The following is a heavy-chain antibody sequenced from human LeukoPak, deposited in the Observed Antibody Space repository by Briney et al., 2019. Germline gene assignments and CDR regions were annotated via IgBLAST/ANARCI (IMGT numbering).Heavy chain of an antibody. CDR3: AELGITMIGGV. D-gene: IGHD3-10*02. CDR1: GFTFSGHG. Sequence: PGRSLTLSCVASGFTFSGHGMHWVRQAPGKGLEWVSYISSSGSTIYYADSVKGRFTISRDNAKNSLYLQMNSLRAEDTAVYYCAELGITMIGGVWGKGTTVTISS. CDR2: ISSSGSTI. V-gene: IGHV3-48*03. J-gene: IGHJ6*04.